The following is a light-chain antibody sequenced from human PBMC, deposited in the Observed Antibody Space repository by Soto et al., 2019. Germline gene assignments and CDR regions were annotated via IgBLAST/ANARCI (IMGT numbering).Light chain of an antibody. V-gene: IGLV2-8*01. J-gene: IGLJ3*02. CDR3: SSYADTNNLL. CDR1: SRDVGDYNF. CDR2: EVT. Sequence: QSALTQPPAASGSPGQSVTISCTGTSRDVGDYNFVSWYQQHPGKAPKLMIYEVTKRPSGVPDRFSGSKSGNTASLTVSGLQTEDEADYYCSSYADTNNLLFGGGTKLTVL.